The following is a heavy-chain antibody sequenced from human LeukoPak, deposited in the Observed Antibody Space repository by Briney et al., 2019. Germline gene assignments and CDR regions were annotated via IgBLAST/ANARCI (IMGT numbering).Heavy chain of an antibody. Sequence: PSETLSLTCTVSGGSISSYYWGRIRQPPGKGLEWIGYIYYSGSTNYNPSLKSRVTISVDTSKNQFSLKLSSVTAADTAVYYCARVVVVPAANMRAYYYYGMDVWGQGTTVTVSS. V-gene: IGHV4-59*01. CDR1: GGSISSYY. J-gene: IGHJ6*02. CDR3: ARVVVVPAANMRAYYYYGMDV. D-gene: IGHD2-2*01. CDR2: IYYSGST.